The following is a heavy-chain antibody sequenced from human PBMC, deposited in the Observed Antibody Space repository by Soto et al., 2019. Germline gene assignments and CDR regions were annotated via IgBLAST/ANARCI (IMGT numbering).Heavy chain of an antibody. CDR1: GYSFTSYW. V-gene: IGHV5-51*01. CDR2: IYPGDSDT. CDR3: ARQSDYGDSLGLDYYYYMDV. D-gene: IGHD4-17*01. Sequence: PGESLKISCKGSGYSFTSYWIGWVRQMPGKGLEWMGIIYPGDSDTRYSPSFQGQVTISDDKSISTAYLQWSSLKASDPAMYYCARQSDYGDSLGLDYYYYMDVWGKGTTVTVSS. J-gene: IGHJ6*03.